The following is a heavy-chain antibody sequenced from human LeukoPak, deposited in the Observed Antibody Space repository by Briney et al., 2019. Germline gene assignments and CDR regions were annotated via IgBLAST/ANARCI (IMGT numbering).Heavy chain of an antibody. J-gene: IGHJ4*02. D-gene: IGHD5-24*01. CDR1: GGSFSGYY. CDR3: ARGDGYHFY. V-gene: IGHV4-34*01. CDR2: INHSGSS. Sequence: SETLSLTCAVYGGSFSGYYWSWIRQPPGKGLEWIGEINHSGSSNYNPSLKSRVTISVDTSKNQFSLKLYSLTAADTAVYYCARGDGYHFYWGQGTLVTVSS.